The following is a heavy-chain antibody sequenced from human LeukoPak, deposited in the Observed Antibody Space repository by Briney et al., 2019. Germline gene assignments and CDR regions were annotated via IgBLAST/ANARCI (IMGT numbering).Heavy chain of an antibody. Sequence: GGSLRLSCAASGFTVSSNYMSWVRQAPGKGLEWVSVIYSGGSTYYADSVKGRFTISRDNAKNTLYLQMNSLRAEDTAVYYCARDMAARGYGIDSWGQGTLVTVSS. CDR1: GFTVSSNY. CDR3: ARDMAARGYGIDS. J-gene: IGHJ4*02. V-gene: IGHV3-53*01. D-gene: IGHD5-18*01. CDR2: IYSGGST.